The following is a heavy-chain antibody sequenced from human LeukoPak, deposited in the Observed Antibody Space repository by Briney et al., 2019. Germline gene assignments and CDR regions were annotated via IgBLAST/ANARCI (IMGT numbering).Heavy chain of an antibody. CDR1: GFTFSSYS. Sequence: PGGSLRLSCAASGFTFSSYSMNWVRQAPGKGLEWVSYISSGGSTIYYADSVKGRFTISRDNAKNSMYLQVNSLRVDDTAVYYCARVRMTTDYYYYYYMDVWGKGTTVTVSS. J-gene: IGHJ6*03. CDR2: ISSGGSTI. D-gene: IGHD4-11*01. V-gene: IGHV3-48*04. CDR3: ARVRMTTDYYYYYYMDV.